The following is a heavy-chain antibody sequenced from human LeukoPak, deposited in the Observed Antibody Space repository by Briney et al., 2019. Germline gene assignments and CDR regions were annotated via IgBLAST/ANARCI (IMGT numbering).Heavy chain of an antibody. CDR2: INPNSGAT. CDR3: CLVTSGNWWFDP. V-gene: IGHV1-2*02. Sequence: ASVKVSCKTSGYTFTVYHMHWVRQAPGQGLEWMGWINPNSGATNCAQNLQGRVTMTSDTSISTAYMELSSLTSDDTAVYYCCLVTSGNWWFDPWGQGTLVTVSS. J-gene: IGHJ5*02. D-gene: IGHD2-21*02. CDR1: GYTFTVYH.